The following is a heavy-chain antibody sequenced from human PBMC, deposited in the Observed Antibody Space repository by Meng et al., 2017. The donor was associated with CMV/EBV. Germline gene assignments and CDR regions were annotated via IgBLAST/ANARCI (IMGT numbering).Heavy chain of an antibody. V-gene: IGHV1-69*05. D-gene: IGHD5-24*01. CDR1: GYTFTGYY. J-gene: IGHJ6*02. Sequence: SVKVSCKGSGYTFTGYYLHWVRQAPGQGLEWMGGIIPIFGTANYAQKFQGRVTITTDESTSTAYMELSSLRSEDTAVYYCARVEMATSIRDHYGMDVWGQGTTVTVSS. CDR2: IIPIFGTA. CDR3: ARVEMATSIRDHYGMDV.